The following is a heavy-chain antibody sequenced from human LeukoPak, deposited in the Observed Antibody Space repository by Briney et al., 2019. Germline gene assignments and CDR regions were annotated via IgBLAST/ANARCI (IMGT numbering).Heavy chain of an antibody. CDR1: GFTFSSYA. CDR3: AKHSSSWGNHDAFDI. J-gene: IGHJ3*02. V-gene: IGHV3-23*01. Sequence: PGGSLRLSCAASGFTFSSYAMSWVRQAPGKGLEWVSAISGSGGSTYYADSVKGRFTISRHNSNNTLYLQMNSLRPEDTADYYCAKHSSSWGNHDAFDIWGQGTMVTVSS. D-gene: IGHD6-13*01. CDR2: ISGSGGST.